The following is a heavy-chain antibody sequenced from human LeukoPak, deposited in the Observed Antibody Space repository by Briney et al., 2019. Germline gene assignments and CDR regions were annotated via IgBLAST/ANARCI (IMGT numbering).Heavy chain of an antibody. CDR3: ARPADYYDSSGYQDAFDI. CDR1: GGSFSGYY. CDR2: INHSGST. V-gene: IGHV4-34*01. Sequence: SETLSLTCAVYGGSFSGYYWSWIRQPPGKGLEWIGEINHSGSTNYNPSLKSRVTISVDTSKNQFSLKLSSVTAADTAVYYCARPADYYDSSGYQDAFDIWGQGTMVTVSS. J-gene: IGHJ3*02. D-gene: IGHD3-22*01.